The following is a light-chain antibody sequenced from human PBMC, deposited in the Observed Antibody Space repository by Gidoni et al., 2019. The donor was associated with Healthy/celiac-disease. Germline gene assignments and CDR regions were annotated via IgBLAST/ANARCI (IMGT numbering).Light chain of an antibody. CDR1: QSISSY. Sequence: PSSLSASVGDRVTITCRASQSISSYLNWYQQKPGKAPKLLIYAASSLQSGVPSRFSGSGSGTDFTLTISSLQPEDFATYYCQQSYSTPMYTFGQGTKLE. V-gene: IGKV1-39*01. J-gene: IGKJ2*01. CDR2: AAS. CDR3: QQSYSTPMYT.